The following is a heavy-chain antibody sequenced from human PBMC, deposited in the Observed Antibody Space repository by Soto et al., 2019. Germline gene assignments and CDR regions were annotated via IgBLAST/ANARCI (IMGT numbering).Heavy chain of an antibody. Sequence: SETLSLTCTVSGGSISSYYWTWIRQPPGKGLEWVGYVYYSGTTYYNPSLQSRVTISVDTSKNQFSLKLSSVTAADTAVYYCARKVSSGPYYYGLDVWGQGTTVTVSS. V-gene: IGHV4-59*01. D-gene: IGHD6-19*01. CDR1: GGSISSYY. CDR2: VYYSGTT. J-gene: IGHJ6*02. CDR3: ARKVSSGPYYYGLDV.